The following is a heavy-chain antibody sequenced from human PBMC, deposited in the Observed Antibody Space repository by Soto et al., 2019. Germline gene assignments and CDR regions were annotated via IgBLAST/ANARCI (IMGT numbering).Heavy chain of an antibody. CDR1: GGSFSGYY. Sequence: QVQLQQWGAGLLKPLETLSLTCVVYGGSFSGYYWSWIRQPPGKGLEWFGEVNHSGGIDYNPSLKSRVTISVDTSKNQFSLKLSSVTAADTAVYYCAGRNGYYSGIDYWGQGTLVTVSS. CDR3: AGRNGYYSGIDY. V-gene: IGHV4-34*02. J-gene: IGHJ4*02. D-gene: IGHD3-22*01. CDR2: VNHSGGI.